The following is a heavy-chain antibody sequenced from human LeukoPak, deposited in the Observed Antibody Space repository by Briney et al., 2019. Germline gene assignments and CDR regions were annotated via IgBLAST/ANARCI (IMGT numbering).Heavy chain of an antibody. D-gene: IGHD3-10*01. Sequence: GSLRLSCSASGFTLRSYAMGWVRQAPGKGLEWVSAISHTGDKTYYADSVKGRFTISRDNSRNTLYLQMSRLRAEDTALFYCAKMTDSTPYSSGTFDSWGQGTLVTVSS. J-gene: IGHJ4*02. CDR2: ISHTGDKT. CDR3: AKMTDSTPYSSGTFDS. CDR1: GFTLRSYA. V-gene: IGHV3-23*01.